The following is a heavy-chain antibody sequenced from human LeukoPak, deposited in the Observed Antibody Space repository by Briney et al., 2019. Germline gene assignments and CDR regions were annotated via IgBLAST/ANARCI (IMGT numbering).Heavy chain of an antibody. CDR2: INPNSGGT. Sequence: ASVKVSCKASGYTFTGYYMHWVRQAPGQGLEWMGWINPNSGGTNYAQKFQGWVTMTRDTSISTAYMELSSLRSEDTAVYYCARPSTPYSSSSGNDYWGQGTLVTVSS. V-gene: IGHV1-2*04. D-gene: IGHD6-6*01. CDR1: GYTFTGYY. CDR3: ARPSTPYSSSSGNDY. J-gene: IGHJ4*02.